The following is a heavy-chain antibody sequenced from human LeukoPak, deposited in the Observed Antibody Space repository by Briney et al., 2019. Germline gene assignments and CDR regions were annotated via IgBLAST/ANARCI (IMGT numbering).Heavy chain of an antibody. Sequence: GGSLRLSCAASGFTFSSYGMNWVRQAPGKGLEWVSSISSSSSYIYYADSVKGRFTISRDNAKNSLYLQMNSLRAEDTAVYYCARNLPYNYYGSGSYYTAIDYWGQGTLVTVSS. CDR3: ARNLPYNYYGSGSYYTAIDY. J-gene: IGHJ4*02. D-gene: IGHD3-10*01. CDR2: ISSSSSYI. CDR1: GFTFSSYG. V-gene: IGHV3-21*01.